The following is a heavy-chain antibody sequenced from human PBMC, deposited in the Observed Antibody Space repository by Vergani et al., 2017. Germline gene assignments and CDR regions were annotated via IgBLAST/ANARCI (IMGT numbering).Heavy chain of an antibody. J-gene: IGHJ4*02. CDR1: GFTFSSYA. V-gene: IGHV3-30-3*01. CDR3: ASDVVVAATGDDY. Sequence: QVQLVESGGGVVQPGRSLRLSCAASGFTFSSYAMHWVRQAPGKGLEWVAVISYDGSNKYYADSVKGRFTISRDNSKNTLYLQMNSLRAEDTAVYYCASDVVVAATGDDYWAREPWSPSPQ. D-gene: IGHD2-15*01. CDR2: ISYDGSNK.